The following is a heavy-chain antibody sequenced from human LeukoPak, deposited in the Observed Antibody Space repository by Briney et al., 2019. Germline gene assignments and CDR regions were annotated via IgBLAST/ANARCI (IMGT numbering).Heavy chain of an antibody. CDR2: IIPIFGTA. Sequence: GASVMVSCKASGYTFTNSYIHWVRQAPGQGFQWMGGIIPIFGTANYAQKFQGRVTITADKSTSTAYMELSSLRAEDTAIYYCANLLLWFGEAHTDYWGQGTLVTVSS. V-gene: IGHV1-69*06. CDR1: GYTFTNSY. D-gene: IGHD3-10*01. J-gene: IGHJ4*02. CDR3: ANLLLWFGEAHTDY.